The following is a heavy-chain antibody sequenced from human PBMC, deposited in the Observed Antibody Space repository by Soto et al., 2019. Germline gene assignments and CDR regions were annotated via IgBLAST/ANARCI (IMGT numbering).Heavy chain of an antibody. CDR2: IYPGDSET. Sequence: PGESLKISCKGSGYSFTSYWIGWVRQMPGKGLEWMGIIYPGDSETRYSPSFQGQVIISADKSITTAYLQWSSLKASDTAMYYCARQRSKSMDVWGQGTTVTVSS. J-gene: IGHJ6*02. V-gene: IGHV5-51*01. CDR1: GYSFTSYW. CDR3: ARQRSKSMDV.